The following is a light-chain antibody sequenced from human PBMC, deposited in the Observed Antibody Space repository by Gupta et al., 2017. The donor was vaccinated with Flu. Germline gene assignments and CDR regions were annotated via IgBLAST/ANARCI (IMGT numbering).Light chain of an antibody. CDR2: EVT. CDR1: SSDGGGYNY. CDR3: SSYAGSNNFV. Sequence: TSSDGGGYNYVSWYQQHPGKAPKLLIYEVTKRPSGVPDRFSGSKSGNTASLTVSGLQAEDEADYYCSSYAGSNNFVFGTGTKVTVL. V-gene: IGLV2-8*01. J-gene: IGLJ1*01.